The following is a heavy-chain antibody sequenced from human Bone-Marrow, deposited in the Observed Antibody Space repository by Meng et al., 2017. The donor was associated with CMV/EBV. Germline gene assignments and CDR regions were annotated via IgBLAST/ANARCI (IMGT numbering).Heavy chain of an antibody. D-gene: IGHD3-10*01. V-gene: IGHV4-59*01. Sequence: SETLSLTCTVSGGSISNYYWSWIRQPPRKRLEWIGSIYYSGGTNYNPSLKSRVTISVDTSKNQFSLNLNSVTAADTAVYYCARFLGRDYFDFWAQGTLVTVSS. CDR1: GGSISNYY. CDR3: ARFLGRDYFDF. CDR2: IYYSGGT. J-gene: IGHJ4*02.